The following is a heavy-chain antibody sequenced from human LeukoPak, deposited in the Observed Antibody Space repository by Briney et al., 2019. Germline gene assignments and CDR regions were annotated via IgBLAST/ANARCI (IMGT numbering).Heavy chain of an antibody. CDR3: AREGHYYDSSGYYYCYYYYYMDV. D-gene: IGHD3-22*01. J-gene: IGHJ6*03. V-gene: IGHV1-2*02. CDR1: GYTFTGYY. Sequence: GASVKVSCKASGYTFTGYYMHWVRQAPGQGLEWMGWINPNSGGTNYAQKFQGRVTMTRDTSISTAYMELSRLRSDDTAVYYCAREGHYYDSSGYYYCYYYYYMDVWGKGTTVTVSS. CDR2: INPNSGGT.